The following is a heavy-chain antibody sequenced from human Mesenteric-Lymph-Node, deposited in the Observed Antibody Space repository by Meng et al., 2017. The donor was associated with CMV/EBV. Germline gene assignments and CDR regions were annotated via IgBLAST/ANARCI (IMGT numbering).Heavy chain of an antibody. CDR3: ARLYCSSTSCYTNYYYYGMDV. CDR1: GGSFSGYY. CDR2: INHSGST. Sequence: ESLKISCAVYGGSFSGYYWSWIRQPPGKGLEWIGEINHSGSTNYNPSLKSRVTISVDTSKNQFSLKLSSVTAADTAVYYCARLYCSSTSCYTNYYYYGMDVWGQGTTVTVSS. V-gene: IGHV4-34*01. D-gene: IGHD2-2*02. J-gene: IGHJ6*02.